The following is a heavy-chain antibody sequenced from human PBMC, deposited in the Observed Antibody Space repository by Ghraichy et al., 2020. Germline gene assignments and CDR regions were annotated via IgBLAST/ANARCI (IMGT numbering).Heavy chain of an antibody. J-gene: IGHJ3*02. CDR3: APFNQLVRAFAI. Sequence: GGSLRLSCAASGFTLSSYWMSWVRQAPGKGLEWVAKINQEGSETYYVDSVKGRFTISRDNAKNSLYLQMNSLRAEVTAVYYCAPFNQLVRAFAIWRPGTMVTVS. CDR2: INQEGSET. D-gene: IGHD6-13*01. V-gene: IGHV3-7*03. CDR1: GFTLSSYW.